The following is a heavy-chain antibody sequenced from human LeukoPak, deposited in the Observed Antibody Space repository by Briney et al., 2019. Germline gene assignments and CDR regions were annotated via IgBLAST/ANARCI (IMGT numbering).Heavy chain of an antibody. D-gene: IGHD1-26*01. CDR2: ISTVSRYI. CDR1: GFTFSRYS. CDR3: ARVIEDSGSYFCDY. Sequence: KSEGSLRLSCAASGFTFSRYSMNWVRQAPGKGLEWVSSISTVSRYIYYADSVKGRFTISRDNAKSLLYLQMNNLRAEDTAVYYCARVIEDSGSYFCDYWGQGTLVTVSS. J-gene: IGHJ4*02. V-gene: IGHV3-21*06.